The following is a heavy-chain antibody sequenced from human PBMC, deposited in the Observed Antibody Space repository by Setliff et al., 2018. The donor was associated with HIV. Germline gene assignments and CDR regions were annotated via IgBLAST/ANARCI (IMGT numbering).Heavy chain of an antibody. Sequence: PSETLSLTCAVYGGSFSGYYWSWIRQPPGKGLEWIGEISHSGSTNYNPSLKSRVTISVDTSKNQFSLKLSSVTAADTAVYYCARAIFGIVYYYMDVWGKGTTVTVSS. V-gene: IGHV4-34*01. CDR2: ISHSGST. CDR3: ARAIFGIVYYYMDV. CDR1: GGSFSGYY. D-gene: IGHD3-3*01. J-gene: IGHJ6*03.